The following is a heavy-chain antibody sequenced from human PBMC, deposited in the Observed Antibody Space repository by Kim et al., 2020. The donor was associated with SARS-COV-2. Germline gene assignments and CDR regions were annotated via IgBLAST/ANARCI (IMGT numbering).Heavy chain of an antibody. Sequence: GGSLRLSCTASGFSFSEYAMAWVRLGPGQGKEWVCGSSGSAIRKNYAEFAKGRFTISRDNSKNMVFLQMNNLRAEDTATYYWVKTREVEMVAAACNWLDPGSQGTLVSVS. CDR1: GFSFSEYA. D-gene: IGHD2-15*01. V-gene: IGHV3-23*01. CDR3: VKTREVEMVAAACNWLDP. J-gene: IGHJ5*02. CDR2: SSGSAIRK.